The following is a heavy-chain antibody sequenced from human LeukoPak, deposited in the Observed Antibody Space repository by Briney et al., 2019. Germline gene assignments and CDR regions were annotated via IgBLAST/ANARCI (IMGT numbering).Heavy chain of an antibody. Sequence: ASVKVSCKASGYTLTSYGISWVRQAPGQGLEWMGWISAYNGNTNYAQKLQGRVTMTTDTSTSTAYMELRSLRSDDTAVYYCARREGGFYYYYMDVWGKGTTVTVSS. CDR2: ISAYNGNT. J-gene: IGHJ6*03. CDR3: ARREGGFYYYYMDV. CDR1: GYTLTSYG. V-gene: IGHV1-18*01. D-gene: IGHD3-16*01.